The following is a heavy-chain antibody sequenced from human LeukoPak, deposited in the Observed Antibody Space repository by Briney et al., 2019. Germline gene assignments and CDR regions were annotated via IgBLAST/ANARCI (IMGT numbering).Heavy chain of an antibody. CDR3: ARDRSYYGSGIDY. D-gene: IGHD3-10*01. Sequence: GGALRLSCAASGFTFSRYEMNWVRQAPGKGLEWVSYISSSGSTIYYADSVKGRFTISRDNAKNSLYLQMNSLRAEDTAVYYCARDRSYYGSGIDYWGQGTLVTVSS. V-gene: IGHV3-48*03. CDR1: GFTFSRYE. J-gene: IGHJ4*02. CDR2: ISSSGSTI.